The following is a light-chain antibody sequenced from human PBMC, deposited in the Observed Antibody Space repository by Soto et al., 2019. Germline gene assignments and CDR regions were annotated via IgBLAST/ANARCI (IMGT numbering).Light chain of an antibody. V-gene: IGKV3-20*01. Sequence: EIVMPRSPASLSVSPGDRATLSCRASQSVSSNLAWYQQTPGQAPRLLIYAASSRATGIPDRFSGSGSGTDFTLTITRLEPEDSAMYYCQQYGSSGGITFGHGTRLEIK. J-gene: IGKJ5*01. CDR3: QQYGSSGGIT. CDR1: QSVSSN. CDR2: AAS.